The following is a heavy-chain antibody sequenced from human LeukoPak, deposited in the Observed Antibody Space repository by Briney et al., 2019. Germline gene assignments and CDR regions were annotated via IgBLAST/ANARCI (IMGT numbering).Heavy chain of an antibody. V-gene: IGHV3-33*01. CDR1: GFTFSNYG. D-gene: IGHD1-26*01. J-gene: IGHJ4*02. Sequence: GGSLRLSCAASGFTFSNYGMQWDRQAPGKGLEWVALIWYDGSNKYYADSVKGRFTISRDNSKNTLYLQMNSLRAEDTAVYYCATRSGSYFYWGQGTLVTVSS. CDR3: ATRSGSYFY. CDR2: IWYDGSNK.